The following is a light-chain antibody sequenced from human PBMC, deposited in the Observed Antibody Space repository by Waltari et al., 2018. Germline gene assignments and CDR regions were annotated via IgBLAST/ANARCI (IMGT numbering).Light chain of an antibody. CDR2: EDS. V-gene: IGLV3-1*01. CDR3: QARGNNDVV. CDR1: KLGNTY. J-gene: IGLJ3*02. Sequence: ALTQPPSLSVSPGQTATITCSGDKLGNTYVSWYQQPSGQPPLLVIYEDSRRPSGIPERFSGDNSGNTATLTIGDTQSVDEADYFCQARGNNDVVFGGGTKLTVL.